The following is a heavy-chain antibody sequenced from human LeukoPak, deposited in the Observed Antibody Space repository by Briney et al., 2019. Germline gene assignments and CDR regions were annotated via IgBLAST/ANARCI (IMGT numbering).Heavy chain of an antibody. V-gene: IGHV4-59*01. CDR3: ARATLGDYVHFDY. J-gene: IGHJ4*02. CDR2: IYYSGST. Sequence: SETLSLTCTVSGGSISSYYWSWIRQPPGKGLEWIGYIYYSGSTNYNPSLKSRVTISVDTSKNQFSLKLSSVTAADTAVYYCARATLGDYVHFDYWGQGTLVTVSS. CDR1: GGSISSYY. D-gene: IGHD4-17*01.